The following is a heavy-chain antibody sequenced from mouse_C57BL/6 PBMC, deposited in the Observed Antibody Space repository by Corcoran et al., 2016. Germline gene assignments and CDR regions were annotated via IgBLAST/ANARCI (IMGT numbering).Heavy chain of an antibody. J-gene: IGHJ3*01. CDR2: IPVKSDNFGA. D-gene: IGHD2-1*01. Sequence: QVQLVETGGDLVRPGNSLKLSCVTSGFTFSDYRMHWLRQPPGKRLEWIAVIPVKSDNFGANYAESVKGRFAISRDDSKSSVYLEMNSLREEDTATYFCSRGNSEGFPYWGQGTLVTVSP. V-gene: IGHV13-2*01. CDR1: GFTFSDYR. CDR3: SRGNSEGFPY.